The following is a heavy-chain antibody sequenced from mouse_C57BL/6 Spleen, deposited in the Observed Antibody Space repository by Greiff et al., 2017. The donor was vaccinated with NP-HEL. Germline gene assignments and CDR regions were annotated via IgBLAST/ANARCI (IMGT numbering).Heavy chain of an antibody. D-gene: IGHD1-1*01. Sequence: QVQLQQSGAELVRPGTSVKVSCKASGYAFTNYLIEWVKQRPGQGLEWIGVINPGSGGTNYNEKFKGKATLTADKSSSTAYMQLSSLTSEDSAVYFCARSFITTVVEYFGVWGTGTTVTVSS. CDR3: ARSFITTVVEYFGV. CDR2: INPGSGGT. V-gene: IGHV1-54*01. J-gene: IGHJ1*03. CDR1: GYAFTNYL.